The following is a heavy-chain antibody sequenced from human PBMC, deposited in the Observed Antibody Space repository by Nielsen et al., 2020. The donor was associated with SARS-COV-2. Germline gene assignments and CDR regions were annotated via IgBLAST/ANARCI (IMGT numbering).Heavy chain of an antibody. CDR1: GYTFTESY. V-gene: IGHV1-2*06. CDR2: INANKGGT. D-gene: IGHD3-10*01. Sequence: ASVKVSCKASGYTFTESYIQWVRQAPGQGLEWVGRINANKGGTHYSQKFQGRVTLTRDTSTSTAYMELTGLTSDDTAIYFCARESLSGWFDSWGQGTRVSVSS. CDR3: ARESLSGWFDS. J-gene: IGHJ5*01.